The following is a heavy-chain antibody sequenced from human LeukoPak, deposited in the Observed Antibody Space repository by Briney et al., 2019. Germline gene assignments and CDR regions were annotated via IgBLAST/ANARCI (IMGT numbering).Heavy chain of an antibody. V-gene: IGHV1-18*01. D-gene: IGHD4-23*01. CDR2: ISAYNGDI. CDR1: GYTFTSSG. Sequence: GASVKVSCKASGYTFTSSGVSWVRQAPGQGLEWMGWISAYNGDINYAQKLQGRVTMTTDTSTSTAYMELRSLRSDDTAIYYCARVGRDYGGNRFSDYWGQGTLVTVSS. CDR3: ARVGRDYGGNRFSDY. J-gene: IGHJ4*02.